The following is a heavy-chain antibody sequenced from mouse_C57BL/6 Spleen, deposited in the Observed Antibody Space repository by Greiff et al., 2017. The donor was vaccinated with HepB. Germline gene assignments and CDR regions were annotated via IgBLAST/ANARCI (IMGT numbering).Heavy chain of an antibody. CDR1: GYTFTDYY. V-gene: IGHV1-19*01. Sequence: VQLQQSGPVLVKPGASVKMSCKASGYTFTDYYMNWVKQSHGKSLEWIGVINPYNGGTSYNQKFKGKATLTVDKSSSTAYMELNSLTAEDSAVYYCARNKDDYDEGYFDVWGTGTTVTVSS. CDR2: INPYNGGT. D-gene: IGHD2-4*01. J-gene: IGHJ1*03. CDR3: ARNKDDYDEGYFDV.